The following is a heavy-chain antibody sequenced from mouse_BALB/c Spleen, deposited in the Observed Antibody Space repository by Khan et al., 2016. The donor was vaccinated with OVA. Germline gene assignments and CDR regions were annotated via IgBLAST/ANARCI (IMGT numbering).Heavy chain of an antibody. Sequence: DLVKPGASVKLSCKASGYTFTSYWINWIKQRPGQGLEWIGHISPGSGNAYYNKIFTVKATLTVDTSSTTAYIQLTSLSSEDSAVYFCARSNYYGSGLYAMDYWGQGTSGTVSS. D-gene: IGHD1-1*01. CDR1: GYTFTSYW. V-gene: IGHV1S41*01. CDR3: ARSNYYGSGLYAMDY. CDR2: ISPGSGNA. J-gene: IGHJ4*01.